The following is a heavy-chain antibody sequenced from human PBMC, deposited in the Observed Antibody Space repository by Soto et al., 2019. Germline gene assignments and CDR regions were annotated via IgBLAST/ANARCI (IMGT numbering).Heavy chain of an antibody. CDR3: ARDLFGTTLAARPYYFDY. CDR1: GGTFSSYA. V-gene: IGHV1-69*13. J-gene: IGHJ4*02. CDR2: IIPIFGTA. Sequence: GASVKVSCKASGGTFSSYAISWVRQAPGQGLEWMGGIIPIFGTANYAQKFQGRVTITADESTSTAYMELSSLRSEDTAVYYCARDLFGTTLAARPYYFDYWGQGTLVTVS. D-gene: IGHD6-6*01.